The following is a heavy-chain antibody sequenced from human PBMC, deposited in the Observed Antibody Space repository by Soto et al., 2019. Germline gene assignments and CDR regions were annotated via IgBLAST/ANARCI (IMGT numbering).Heavy chain of an antibody. CDR2: IYYSGST. CDR3: ARRWGDAFDI. Sequence: QVQLQESGPGLVKPSETLSLTCTVSGGSISSYYWSWIRQPPGKGLEWIGYIYYSGSTNYNPSLKGRVTISVDTSTNPFSLKLSSVTAADTAVYYCARRWGDAFDIWGQGTMVTVSS. J-gene: IGHJ3*02. V-gene: IGHV4-59*08. CDR1: GGSISSYY. D-gene: IGHD3-16*01.